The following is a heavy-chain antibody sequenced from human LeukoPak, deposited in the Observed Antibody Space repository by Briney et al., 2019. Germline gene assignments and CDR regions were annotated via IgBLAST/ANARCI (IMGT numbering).Heavy chain of an antibody. CDR2: ISGSGGST. CDR3: AKRNTMVRGGPCFDY. D-gene: IGHD3-10*01. J-gene: IGHJ4*02. V-gene: IGHV3-23*01. CDR1: GFTFSSYG. Sequence: GGTLRLSCAASGFTFSSYGMSWVRQAPGKGLEWVSAISGSGGSTYYADSVKGRFTISRDNSKSTLYLQMNSLRAEDTAIYYCAKRNTMVRGGPCFDYWGQGILVAVSS.